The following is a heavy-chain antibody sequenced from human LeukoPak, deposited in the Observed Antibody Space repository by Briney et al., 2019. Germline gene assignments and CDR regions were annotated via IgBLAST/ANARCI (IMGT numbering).Heavy chain of an antibody. J-gene: IGHJ5*02. CDR3: ARAWFAFDP. CDR2: IYPGDSDT. V-gene: IGHV5-51*01. CDR1: EYSFTSYW. Sequence: GESLKISCQGSEYSFTSYWIGWVRPLPGKGLEWMGIIYPGDSDTRYSPSFQGQVTISADKSISTAYLQWSSLKASDTAMYSCARAWFAFDPWGQGTLVTVSS. D-gene: IGHD3-10*01.